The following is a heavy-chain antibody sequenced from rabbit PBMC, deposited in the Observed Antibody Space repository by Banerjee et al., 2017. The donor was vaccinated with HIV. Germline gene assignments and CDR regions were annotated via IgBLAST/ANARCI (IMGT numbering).Heavy chain of an antibody. J-gene: IGHJ4*01. CDR1: GFVFSTYY. D-gene: IGHD2-1*01. V-gene: IGHV1S7*01. Sequence: QLKETGGGLVQPGGSLTLSCKASGFVFSTYYMSWVRQAPGKGLEWIGIIYTGKRSADYATWVNGRFTMSSDDAQNTVDLQMNSLTAADTATYFCARDPVGGYVGYGDFNLWGQGTLVTVS. CDR2: IYTGKRSA. CDR3: ARDPVGGYVGYGDFNL.